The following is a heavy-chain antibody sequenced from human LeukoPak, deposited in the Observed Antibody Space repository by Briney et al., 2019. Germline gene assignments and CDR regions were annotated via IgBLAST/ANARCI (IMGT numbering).Heavy chain of an antibody. Sequence: SETLSLTCTVSGGSISSSSYYWGWIRQPPGKGLEWIGSIYHSGSTYYNPSLKSRVTISVDTSKNQFSLKLSSVTAADTAVYYCARGGSSGWEQGYWGQGTLVTVSS. D-gene: IGHD6-19*01. CDR1: GGSISSSSYY. CDR3: ARGGSSGWEQGY. J-gene: IGHJ4*02. V-gene: IGHV4-39*07. CDR2: IYHSGST.